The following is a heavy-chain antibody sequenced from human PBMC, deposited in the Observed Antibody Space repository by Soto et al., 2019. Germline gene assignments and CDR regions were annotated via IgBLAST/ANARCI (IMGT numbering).Heavy chain of an antibody. CDR1: GYTFTSYG. V-gene: IGHV1-18*01. Sequence: SVKVSCKASGYTFTSYGISWVRQAPGQGLEWMGWISAYNGNTNYAQKLQGRVTMTTDTSTSTAYMELRSLRSDDTAVYYCASRRGDSSGYYYGAFDIWGQGTMVTVSS. CDR3: ASRRGDSSGYYYGAFDI. J-gene: IGHJ3*02. D-gene: IGHD3-22*01. CDR2: ISAYNGNT.